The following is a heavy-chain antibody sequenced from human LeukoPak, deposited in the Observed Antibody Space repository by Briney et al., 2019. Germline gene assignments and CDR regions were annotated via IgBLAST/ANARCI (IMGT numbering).Heavy chain of an antibody. J-gene: IGHJ4*02. CDR1: GFTVSSNY. V-gene: IGHV3-66*01. CDR2: IYSGGST. CDR3: ARVVRGVLGDY. D-gene: IGHD3-10*01. Sequence: GGSLRLSCAASGFTVSSNYMSWVRQAPGKGLEWVSVIYSGGSTYYADSVKGRFTISRDNSKNTLYLQMNSLRAGDTAVYYFARVVRGVLGDYWGQGTLVTVSS.